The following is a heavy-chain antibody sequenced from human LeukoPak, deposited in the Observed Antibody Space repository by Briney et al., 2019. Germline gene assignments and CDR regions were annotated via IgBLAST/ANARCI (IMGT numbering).Heavy chain of an antibody. CDR1: GGSISRYY. D-gene: IGHD6-19*01. CDR3: ARDSSGWFDY. Sequence: PAETLSLTCTVFGGSISRYYWVGIGEPPGKRLEWIGYIYYSGSTNYNPSLKSRVTISVDTSKNQFSLKLSSVTAADTAVYYCARDSSGWFDYWGQGTLVTVSS. J-gene: IGHJ4*02. CDR2: IYYSGST. V-gene: IGHV4-59*01.